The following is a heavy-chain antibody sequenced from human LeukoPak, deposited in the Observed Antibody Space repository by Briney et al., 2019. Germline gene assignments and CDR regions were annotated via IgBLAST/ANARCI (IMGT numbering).Heavy chain of an antibody. Sequence: GGSLRLSCAASGFTFSNAWMSWVRQAPGRGLEWVGRIKRKGDDGTIDYAAPVKGRLSISRDDSKKTLYLQMKSLKSADTAVYYCTAGTGRSDFDYWGQGTLVTVSS. D-gene: IGHD3/OR15-3a*01. J-gene: IGHJ4*02. CDR2: IKRKGDDGTI. CDR3: TAGTGRSDFDY. V-gene: IGHV3-15*01. CDR1: GFTFSNAW.